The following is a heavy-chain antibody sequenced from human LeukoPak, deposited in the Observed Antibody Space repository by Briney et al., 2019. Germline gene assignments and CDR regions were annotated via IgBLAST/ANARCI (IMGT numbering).Heavy chain of an antibody. CDR3: ARDDDSSSWDY. J-gene: IGHJ4*02. V-gene: IGHV4-59*12. CDR2: IYYSGST. CDR1: GGSISSYY. Sequence: PSETLSLTCTVSGGSISSYYWSWIRQPPGKGLEWIGYIYYSGSTNYNPSLKSRVTISVDTSKNQFSLKLSSVTAADTAVYYCARDDDSSSWDYWGQGTLVTVSS. D-gene: IGHD6-13*01.